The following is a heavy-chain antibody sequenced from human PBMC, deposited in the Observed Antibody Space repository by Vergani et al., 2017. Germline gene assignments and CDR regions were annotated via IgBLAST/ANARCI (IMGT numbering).Heavy chain of an antibody. Sequence: QVQLQQWGAGLLKPSETLSLTCAVYGGSFSSYYWSWIRQPPGKGLEWIGYIYYSGSTNYNPSLKSRVTISVDTSKNQFSLKLSSVTAADTAVYYCARGAPRITIFGVVRGQFYFDYWGQGTLVTVSS. D-gene: IGHD3-3*01. V-gene: IGHV4-34*11. CDR1: GGSFSSYY. CDR2: IYYSGST. CDR3: ARGAPRITIFGVVRGQFYFDY. J-gene: IGHJ4*02.